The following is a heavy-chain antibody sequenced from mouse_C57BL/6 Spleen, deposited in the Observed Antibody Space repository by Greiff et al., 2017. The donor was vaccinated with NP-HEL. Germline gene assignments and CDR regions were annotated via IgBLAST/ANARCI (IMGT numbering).Heavy chain of an antibody. CDR2: IYPGDGDT. D-gene: IGHD3-3*01. CDR1: GYAFSSYW. J-gene: IGHJ1*03. Sequence: VQLQQSGAELVKPGASVKISCKASGYAFSSYWMNWVKQRPGKGLEWIGQIYPGDGDTNYNGKFKGKATLTADKSSSTAYMQLSSLTSEDSAVYFCARGGGPDWYFDVWGTGTTVTVSS. CDR3: ARGGGPDWYFDV. V-gene: IGHV1-80*01.